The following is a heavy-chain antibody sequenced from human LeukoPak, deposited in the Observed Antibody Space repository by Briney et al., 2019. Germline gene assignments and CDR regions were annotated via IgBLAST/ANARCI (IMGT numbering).Heavy chain of an antibody. Sequence: ASMKVSCKASGYTFTSYDINWVRQATGQGLEWMGWMNPNSGNTGYAQKFQGRVTMTRNTSISTAYMELSSLRSEDTAVYYCAKTSPSSSWYGHYYYYGMDVWGQGTTVTVSS. CDR2: MNPNSGNT. CDR1: GYTFTSYD. D-gene: IGHD6-13*01. V-gene: IGHV1-8*01. CDR3: AKTSPSSSWYGHYYYYGMDV. J-gene: IGHJ6*02.